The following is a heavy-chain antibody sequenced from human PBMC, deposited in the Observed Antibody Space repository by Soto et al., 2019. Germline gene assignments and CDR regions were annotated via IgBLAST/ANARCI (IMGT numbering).Heavy chain of an antibody. CDR3: ARVARLFAGVGYYFYGMDV. Sequence: DSVKVSCKASGYTFTSSYTNWVLQAPGQGLDWMGIFHPRGGTTSHAQKFQGRVTMTRDTSTSTGDMELSSLRAEDTAVYYCARVARLFAGVGYYFYGMDVWGQGTRVTVS. V-gene: IGHV1-46*01. J-gene: IGHJ6*02. CDR2: FHPRGGTT. CDR1: GYTFTSSY. D-gene: IGHD2-21*01.